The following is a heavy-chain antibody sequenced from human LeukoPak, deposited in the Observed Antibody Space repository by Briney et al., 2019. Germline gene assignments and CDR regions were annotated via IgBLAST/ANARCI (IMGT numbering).Heavy chain of an antibody. CDR3: AKDVVMFYDSWSGTKGAFHF. CDR2: ISGSGGST. CDR1: GFTFDNYA. D-gene: IGHD3-3*01. J-gene: IGHJ3*01. V-gene: IGHV3-23*01. Sequence: PGGSLRLSCAASGFTFDNYAMSWVRQAPGKGLEWVSAISGSGGSTYYADSVKGRFTISRDNSKDTLYLQMNSLRAEDTAVYHCAKDVVMFYDSWSGTKGAFHFWGQGTMVTVSS.